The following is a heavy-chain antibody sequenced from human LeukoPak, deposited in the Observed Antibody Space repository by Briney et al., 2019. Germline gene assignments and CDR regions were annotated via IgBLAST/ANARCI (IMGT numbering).Heavy chain of an antibody. V-gene: IGHV1-2*04. CDR3: ARDPGYCSGGSCYSRHAFDI. CDR2: INPNSGGT. J-gene: IGHJ3*02. D-gene: IGHD2-15*01. Sequence: GASVKVSCKASGYTFTGYYMHWVRQAPGQGLEWTGWINPNSGGTNYAQKFQGWVTMTRDTSISTAYMELSRLRSDDTAVYYCARDPGYCSGGSCYSRHAFDIWGQGTMVTVSS. CDR1: GYTFTGYY.